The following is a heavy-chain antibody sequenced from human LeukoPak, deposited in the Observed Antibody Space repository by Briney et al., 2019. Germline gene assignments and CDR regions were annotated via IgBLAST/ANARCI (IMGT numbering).Heavy chain of an antibody. CDR3: AKRWIYLDY. D-gene: IGHD5-12*01. CDR2: NGSDE. V-gene: IGHV3-30*02. Sequence: GGSLRLSCSASGFTFSGYGMYWVRQAPGKGLEWVASNGSDEYYTESVKGRVNISRDNSKNTLYLQMNSLRAEDTAVYYCAKRWIYLDYWGQGSLVTVSS. J-gene: IGHJ4*02. CDR1: GFTFSGYG.